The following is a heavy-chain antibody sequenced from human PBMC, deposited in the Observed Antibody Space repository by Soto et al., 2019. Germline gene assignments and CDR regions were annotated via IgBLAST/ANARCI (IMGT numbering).Heavy chain of an antibody. Sequence: EVQLLESGGGLVQPGGSLRLSCAASGFTFSSYAMSWVRQAPGKGLEWVSAISGSGGSTYYAYSVKGRFTISRDNSKNTLSLQMNSLRAQDTAVYYCAKENGYSSSWFEFDYWGQGTLVTVSS. CDR1: GFTFSSYA. D-gene: IGHD6-13*01. V-gene: IGHV3-23*01. J-gene: IGHJ4*02. CDR3: AKENGYSSSWFEFDY. CDR2: ISGSGGST.